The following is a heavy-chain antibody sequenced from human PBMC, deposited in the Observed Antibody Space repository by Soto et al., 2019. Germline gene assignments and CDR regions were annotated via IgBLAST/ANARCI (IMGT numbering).Heavy chain of an antibody. CDR2: IYYSGST. CDR3: ASGSLGYYDFWNYYYMDV. Sequence: PSETLSLTCTVSGGSISSYSWSWVRQPPGKGLEWIGYIYYSGSTNYNPSLKSRVTISVDTSKNQFSLKLSSVTAADTAVYYCASGSLGYYDFWNYYYMDVWGKGTTVPVSS. D-gene: IGHD3-3*01. V-gene: IGHV4-59*01. CDR1: GGSISSYS. J-gene: IGHJ6*03.